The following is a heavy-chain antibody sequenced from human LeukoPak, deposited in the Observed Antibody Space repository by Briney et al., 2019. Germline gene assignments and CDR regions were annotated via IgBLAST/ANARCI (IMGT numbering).Heavy chain of an antibody. D-gene: IGHD2-2*03. V-gene: IGHV4-61*02. J-gene: IGHJ4*02. CDR1: GGSISSGSYY. CDR3: VRQGDGYCSSTNCLYSFDY. Sequence: SETLSLTCTVSGGSISSGSYYWSWIRQPAGKGLEWIGRTYTSGSTNYNPSLKSRVTISVDTSKNQFSLKLSSVTAADTAVYYCVRQGDGYCSSTNCLYSFDYWGQGTLVTVSS. CDR2: TYTSGST.